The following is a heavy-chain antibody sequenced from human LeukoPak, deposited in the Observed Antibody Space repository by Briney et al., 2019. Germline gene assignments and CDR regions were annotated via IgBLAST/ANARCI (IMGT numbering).Heavy chain of an antibody. CDR2: IYTSGST. CDR1: GGSISSYY. CDR3: ARGISSGYYYTSYFDY. J-gene: IGHJ4*02. Sequence: PSETLSLTCTVSGGSISSYYWSWIRQPAGKGLEWIGRIYTSGSTNSNPSLKSRVTISVDTSKNQFSLRLSSVTAADTAVYYCARGISSGYYYTSYFDYWGQGSPVTVSS. V-gene: IGHV4-4*07. D-gene: IGHD3-22*01.